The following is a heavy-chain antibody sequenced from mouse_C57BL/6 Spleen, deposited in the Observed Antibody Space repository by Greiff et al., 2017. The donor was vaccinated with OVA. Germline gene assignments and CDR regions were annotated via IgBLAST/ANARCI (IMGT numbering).Heavy chain of an antibody. Sequence: EVKLLESGPGLVKPSQSLSLTCSVTGYSITSGYYWNWIRQFPGNKLEWMGYISYDGSNNYNPSLKNRISITRDTSKNQFFLKLNSVTTEDTATYYCARDDYYDSSYYFDYWGQGTTLTVSS. J-gene: IGHJ2*01. CDR3: ARDDYYDSSYYFDY. V-gene: IGHV3-6*01. D-gene: IGHD1-1*01. CDR2: ISYDGSN. CDR1: GYSITSGYY.